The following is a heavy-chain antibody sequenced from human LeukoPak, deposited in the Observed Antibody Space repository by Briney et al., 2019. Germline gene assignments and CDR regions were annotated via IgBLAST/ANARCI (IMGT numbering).Heavy chain of an antibody. CDR3: ARMYHYDSSSLDY. V-gene: IGHV4-39*07. D-gene: IGHD3-22*01. J-gene: IGHJ4*02. Sequence: SETLSLTCTVSGGSISSSSYYWGWIRQPPGKGLEWIGSIYYSGSTYYNPSLKSRVTISVDTSKNQFSLKLSSVTAADTAVYYCARMYHYDSSSLDYWGQGTLVTVSS. CDR1: GGSISSSSYY. CDR2: IYYSGST.